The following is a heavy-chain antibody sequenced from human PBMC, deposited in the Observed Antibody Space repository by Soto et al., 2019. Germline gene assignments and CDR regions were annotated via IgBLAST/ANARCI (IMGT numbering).Heavy chain of an antibody. CDR1: GFTFSSYA. CDR3: AKALLVYSVRPHIVEFDY. Sequence: GGSLRLSCAASGFTFSSYAMSWVRQAPWKGLEWVSAISGSGGSTYYADSVKGRFTISRDNSKNTLYLQMNSLRAEDTAVYYCAKALLVYSVRPHIVEFDYWGQGTLVIVSS. J-gene: IGHJ4*02. CDR2: ISGSGGST. D-gene: IGHD2-21*01. V-gene: IGHV3-23*01.